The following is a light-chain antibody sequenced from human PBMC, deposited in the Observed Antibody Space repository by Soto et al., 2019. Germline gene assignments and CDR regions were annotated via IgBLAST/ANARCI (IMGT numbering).Light chain of an antibody. Sequence: IRVTRSAFSRSASVSDRAAITCRASQGISNYLSWYQQKPGKAPNLLIYAASSVPSGVPSRFSGSGSGTDFTLTISCLQPEDFATYYCQQCYSTPLTFGGGTKVDIK. V-gene: IGKV1-39*01. CDR1: QGISNY. J-gene: IGKJ4*01. CDR3: QQCYSTPLT. CDR2: AAS.